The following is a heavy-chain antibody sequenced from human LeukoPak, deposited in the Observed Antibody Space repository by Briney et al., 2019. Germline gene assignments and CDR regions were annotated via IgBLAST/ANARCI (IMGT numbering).Heavy chain of an antibody. V-gene: IGHV1-24*01. Sequence: GASVKVSCKVSGYTLTELAMHWVRQAPGKGLEWMGGFDPEDGETIYAQKFQGRVTMTEDTSTDTAYMELSSLRSEDTAVYYCATTSGDYVWGSYRSSPTFDYWGQGTLVTVSS. CDR2: FDPEDGET. CDR1: GYTLTELA. J-gene: IGHJ4*02. D-gene: IGHD3-16*02. CDR3: ATTSGDYVWGSYRSSPTFDY.